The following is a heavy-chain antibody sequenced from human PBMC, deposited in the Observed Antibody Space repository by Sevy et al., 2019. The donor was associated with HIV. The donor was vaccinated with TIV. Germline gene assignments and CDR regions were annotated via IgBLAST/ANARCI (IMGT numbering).Heavy chain of an antibody. Sequence: SETLSLTCAVSGGSISSGGYSWSWIRQPPGKGLEWIGYIYHSGSTYYNPSLKSRVTISVDRSKNQFSLKLSSVTAADTAVYYCARDYAGNSGWFDPWGQGTLVTVSS. D-gene: IGHD6-13*01. J-gene: IGHJ5*02. V-gene: IGHV4-30-2*01. CDR1: GGSISSGGYS. CDR3: ARDYAGNSGWFDP. CDR2: IYHSGST.